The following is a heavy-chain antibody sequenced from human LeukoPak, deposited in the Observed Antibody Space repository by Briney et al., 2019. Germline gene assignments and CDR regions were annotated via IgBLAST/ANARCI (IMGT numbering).Heavy chain of an antibody. D-gene: IGHD2-15*01. CDR1: GFTFSSYA. J-gene: IGHJ4*02. CDR2: ISGSGGST. Sequence: TGGSLRLSCAASGFTFSSYAMSWVRQAPGKGLEWVSAISGSGGSTYYADSVKGRFTISRDNSKNTLYLQMNSLRAEDTAVYYCAKCTGGGSCYCFDYWGQGTLVTVSS. V-gene: IGHV3-23*01. CDR3: AKCTGGGSCYCFDY.